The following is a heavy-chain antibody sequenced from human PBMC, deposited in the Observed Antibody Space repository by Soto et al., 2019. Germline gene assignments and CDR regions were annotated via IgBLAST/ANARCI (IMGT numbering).Heavy chain of an antibody. CDR3: ARAPKVGAWSQTRPAF. D-gene: IGHD3-10*01. CDR1: SGSFSGYY. CDR2: ISQSGNT. V-gene: IGHV4-34*01. J-gene: IGHJ4*02. Sequence: PSETLSLTCSIYSGSFSGYYWSWIRQPPGKGLEWIGEISQSGNTNYSPSLKSRVSISIDTSKKQFSLNPASVSAADTAVYYCARAPKVGAWSQTRPAFWGKGTLLTLPS.